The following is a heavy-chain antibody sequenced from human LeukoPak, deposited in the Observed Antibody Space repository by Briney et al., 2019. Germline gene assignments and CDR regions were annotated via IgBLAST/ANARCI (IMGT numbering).Heavy chain of an antibody. D-gene: IGHD6-13*01. CDR3: ARQRGGSSWYKEYYFDY. J-gene: IGHJ4*02. CDR1: GYTFTSYA. Sequence: GASVKVSCKASGYTFTSYAMHWVRQAPGQRLEGMGWINTGNGNTKYSQEFQGRLTIARDTSASTAYMELSSLRSEDMAVYYCARQRGGSSWYKEYYFDYWGQGTLVTVSS. V-gene: IGHV1-3*03. CDR2: INTGNGNT.